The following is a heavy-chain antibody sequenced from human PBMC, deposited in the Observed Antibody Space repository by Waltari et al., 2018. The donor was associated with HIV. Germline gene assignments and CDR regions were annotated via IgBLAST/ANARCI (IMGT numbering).Heavy chain of an antibody. CDR2: IYHSGST. CDR3: ARQPIPGIAVAGTYYYYGMDV. CDR1: GGSISCRTYY. D-gene: IGHD6-19*01. V-gene: IGHV4-39*01. Sequence: QLQLQESGPGLVKPSATLSLTCSVSGGSISCRTYYWGWLRHPPGEGPEWIGTIYHSGSTNYNPSLKSRVTMSVDTSKNQFSLKLNSVTTADAAVYYCARQPIPGIAVAGTYYYYGMDVWGQGTTVTVS. J-gene: IGHJ6*02.